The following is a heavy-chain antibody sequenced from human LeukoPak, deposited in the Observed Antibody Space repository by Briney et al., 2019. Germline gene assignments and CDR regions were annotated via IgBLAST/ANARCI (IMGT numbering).Heavy chain of an antibody. CDR3: ARCAGFGESCDY. CDR2: ISSSSSYT. J-gene: IGHJ4*02. CDR1: GFTFSDYH. V-gene: IGHV3-11*03. Sequence: GGSLRLSCAASGFTFSDYHMSWIRQAPGKGLEWVSYISSSSSYTNYADSVKGRFTISRDNAKNSLYLQMNSLRAEDTAVYYCARCAGFGESCDYWGQGTLVTVSS. D-gene: IGHD3-10*01.